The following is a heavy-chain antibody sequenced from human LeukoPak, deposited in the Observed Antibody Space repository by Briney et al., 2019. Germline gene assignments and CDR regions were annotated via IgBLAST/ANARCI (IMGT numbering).Heavy chain of an antibody. CDR2: IWYDGSKI. D-gene: IGHD3-10*01. CDR1: GFTFSSHG. J-gene: IGHJ4*02. Sequence: PGGSLRLPCAASGFTFSSHGMYWVRQAPGKGLERVAIIWYDGSKIYYADSVKGRFTISRDKSKNTLYLKMNSLTAEDTAVYYRARLYGQYADYWGPGTLVTVSS. CDR3: ARLYGQYADY. V-gene: IGHV3-33*01.